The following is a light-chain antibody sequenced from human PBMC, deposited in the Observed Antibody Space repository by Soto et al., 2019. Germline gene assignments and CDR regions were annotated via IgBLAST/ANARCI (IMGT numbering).Light chain of an antibody. Sequence: QSVLTQPASVSGSPGQSITISCTGTSSDVGGYDHVSWYQLHPGKAPKLMVFEVSNRPSGVSFRFSGSKSGNTASLTISGLQAEDEAAYFCSSYSISTAYLFGTGTKLTVL. V-gene: IGLV2-14*01. CDR1: SSDVGGYDH. J-gene: IGLJ1*01. CDR3: SSYSISTAYL. CDR2: EVS.